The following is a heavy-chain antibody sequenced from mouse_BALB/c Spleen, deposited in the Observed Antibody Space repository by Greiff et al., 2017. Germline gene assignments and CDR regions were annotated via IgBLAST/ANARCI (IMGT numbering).Heavy chain of an antibody. V-gene: IGHV1-7*01. Sequence: VQLQQSGAELAKPGASVKMSCKASGYTFTSFWMHWVKQRPGQGLEWIGYINPSTGYTEYNQKFKDKATLTADKSSSTDYMQLSSLTSEDSADYYSERWYEYGWYFDVWGAGTTVTVSS. J-gene: IGHJ1*01. CDR2: INPSTGYT. CDR1: GYTFTSFW. CDR3: ERWYEYGWYFDV. D-gene: IGHD2-4*01.